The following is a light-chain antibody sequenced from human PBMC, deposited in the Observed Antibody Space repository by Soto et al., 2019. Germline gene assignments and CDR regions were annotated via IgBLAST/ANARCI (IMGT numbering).Light chain of an antibody. J-gene: IGKJ3*01. CDR2: WAS. CDR3: QQYYNTPFT. V-gene: IGKV4-1*01. Sequence: DIVMTQSPDSLAVSLGERATINCKSSQSVLYSSNNKNYLAWYQQNPGQPPKLLIYWASTREPGVTDRFSGSASGTDFTLTINSLQSEDVAVYYCQQYYNTPFTFGPGTKGYSK. CDR1: QSVLYSSNNKNY.